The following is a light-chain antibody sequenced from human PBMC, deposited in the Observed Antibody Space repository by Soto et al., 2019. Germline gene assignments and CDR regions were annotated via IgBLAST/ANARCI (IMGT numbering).Light chain of an antibody. V-gene: IGLV4-60*02. CDR3: ETWDSNIWV. Sequence: QLVLTQSSSASASLGSSVKLTCTLNSGHSSYIIAWHQQQPGKAPRYLMKLEGSGSYNKGSGVPDRFSGSSSGADRYLTISNLQFEDEADYYCETWDSNIWVFGGGTKLTVL. CDR2: LEGSGSY. CDR1: SGHSSYI. J-gene: IGLJ3*02.